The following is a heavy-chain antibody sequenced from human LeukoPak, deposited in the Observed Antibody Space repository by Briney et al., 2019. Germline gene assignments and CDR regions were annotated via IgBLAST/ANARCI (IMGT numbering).Heavy chain of an antibody. D-gene: IGHD6-19*01. Sequence: GGSLRLSCAASGFTVSSNSMSWVRQAPGKGLEWVSVIYSSGSTYYADSVKGRFTISRDNSKNTLYLQMNSLRAEDTAVYYCARDSSGWYEGTWGQGTLVTVSS. CDR1: GFTVSSNS. CDR3: ARDSSGWYEGT. CDR2: IYSSGST. V-gene: IGHV3-53*01. J-gene: IGHJ5*02.